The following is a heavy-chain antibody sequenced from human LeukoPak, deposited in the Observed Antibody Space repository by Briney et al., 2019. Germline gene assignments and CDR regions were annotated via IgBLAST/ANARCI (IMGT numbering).Heavy chain of an antibody. CDR2: INPSGGST. J-gene: IGHJ6*03. Sequence: ASVEVSCKASGYTFTSYYMHWVRQAPGQGLEWMGIINPSGGSTSYAQKFQGRVTMTRDMSTSTVYMELSSLRSEDAAVYYCARDVAAAGRYYYYMDVWGKGTTVTVSS. D-gene: IGHD6-13*01. CDR3: ARDVAAAGRYYYYMDV. V-gene: IGHV1-46*01. CDR1: GYTFTSYY.